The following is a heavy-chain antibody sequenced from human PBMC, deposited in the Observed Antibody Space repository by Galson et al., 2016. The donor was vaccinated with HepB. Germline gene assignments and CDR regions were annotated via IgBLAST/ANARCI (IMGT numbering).Heavy chain of an antibody. Sequence: SLRLSCAASGFIFSPYTMNWVRQAPGKGLEWVSSISSNGDYIYYADSVKGRFTISRDNAKNSVFLRMNSLKAEATAVYYCARDEGSFGSGTWYHDYWDQGTLVTVSS. V-gene: IGHV3-21*01. CDR1: GFIFSPYT. J-gene: IGHJ4*02. CDR2: ISSNGDYI. D-gene: IGHD3-10*01. CDR3: ARDEGSFGSGTWYHDY.